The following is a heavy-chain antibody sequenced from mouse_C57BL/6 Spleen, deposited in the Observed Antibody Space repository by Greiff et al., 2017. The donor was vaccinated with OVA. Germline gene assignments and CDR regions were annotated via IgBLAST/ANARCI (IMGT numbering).Heavy chain of an antibody. V-gene: IGHV5-17*01. CDR2: LSSGSSTF. J-gene: IGHJ1*03. Sequence: EVKLVESGGGLVKPGGSLKLSCAASGFTFSDYGLHWVRQAPEKGLEWVAYLSSGSSTFYYADTVKGRCTISRDNAKNTLFLQMTSLRSEDTAMYYCAREAYYDGRSYGYFDVWGTGTTVTVSS. CDR1: GFTFSDYG. D-gene: IGHD1-1*01. CDR3: AREAYYDGRSYGYFDV.